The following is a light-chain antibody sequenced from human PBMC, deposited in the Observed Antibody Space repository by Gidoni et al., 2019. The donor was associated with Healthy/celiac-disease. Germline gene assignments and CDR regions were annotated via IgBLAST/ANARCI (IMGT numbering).Light chain of an antibody. J-gene: IGLJ2*01. CDR1: ISDIGSNN. CDR2: GDD. CDR3: APWDDSLNGVV. V-gene: IGLV1-44*01. Sequence: QSALTQPPSASGTPGQRVTISCFGRISDIGSNNVNWYQQVPGTAPKLLIYGDDQRPSGVPDRFSGSKSGTSASLTISGLQSEDEGIYYCAPWDDSLNGVVFGEGTKLTVL.